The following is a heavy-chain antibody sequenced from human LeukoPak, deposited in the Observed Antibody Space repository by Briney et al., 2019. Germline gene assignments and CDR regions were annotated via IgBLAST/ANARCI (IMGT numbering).Heavy chain of an antibody. V-gene: IGHV4-39*01. Sequence: SETLSLTCTVSGGSISSSSYYWGRIRQPPGKGLEWIGSIYYSGNSYYNPSLKSRVTISVDTSKNQFSLKLSSVTATDTAVYYCAPRGGYSSGYLDYFDFWGQGTLVTVFS. D-gene: IGHD3-22*01. CDR2: IYYSGNS. CDR3: APRGGYSSGYLDYFDF. J-gene: IGHJ4*02. CDR1: GGSISSSSYY.